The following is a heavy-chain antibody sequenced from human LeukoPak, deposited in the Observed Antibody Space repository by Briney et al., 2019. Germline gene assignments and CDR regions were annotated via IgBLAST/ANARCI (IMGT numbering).Heavy chain of an antibody. CDR3: ARGNRYDSSGHRSLYWYFDL. V-gene: IGHV3-23*01. Sequence: GGSLRLSCAASGFTFSKYAMSWVRQAPGKGLEWVSTIRSSGDDTYYADSVKGRFTISRDISKNSLYLQMNSLRAEDTAVYYCARGNRYDSSGHRSLYWYFDLWGRGTLVTVSS. J-gene: IGHJ2*01. D-gene: IGHD3-22*01. CDR2: IRSSGDDT. CDR1: GFTFSKYA.